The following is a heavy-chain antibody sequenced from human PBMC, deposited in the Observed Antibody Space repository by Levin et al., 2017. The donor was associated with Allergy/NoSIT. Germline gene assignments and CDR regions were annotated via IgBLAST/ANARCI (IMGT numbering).Heavy chain of an antibody. V-gene: IGHV4-31*03. CDR1: GGPINSGGYY. J-gene: IGHJ4*02. D-gene: IGHD6-19*01. CDR3: ARYGGWYDVDS. Sequence: SETLSLTCTVSGGPINSGGYYWSWIRQHPGKGLEWIGYIYYSGSTYYNPSLKSRVTISIDASKKQFSLTLSSVTAADTAVYYCARYGGWYDVDSWGQGTLVTVSS. CDR2: IYYSGST.